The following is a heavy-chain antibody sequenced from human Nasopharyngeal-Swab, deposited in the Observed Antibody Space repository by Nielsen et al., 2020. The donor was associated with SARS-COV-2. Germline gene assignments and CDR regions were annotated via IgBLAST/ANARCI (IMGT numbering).Heavy chain of an antibody. V-gene: IGHV4-31*03. CDR1: GGSISSGGYF. Sequence: LRLSCTVSGGSISSGGYFWIWIRQHPGKGLEWIGYIYYSGSTYYNPSLKSRVTISVDTSKNQFSLKLSSVTAADTAVCYCARGGFYFDYWGQGTLVTVSS. CDR2: IYYSGST. J-gene: IGHJ4*02. D-gene: IGHD3-16*01. CDR3: ARGGFYFDY.